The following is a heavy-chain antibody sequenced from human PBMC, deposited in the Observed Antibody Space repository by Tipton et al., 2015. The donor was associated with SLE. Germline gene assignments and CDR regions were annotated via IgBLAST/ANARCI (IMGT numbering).Heavy chain of an antibody. Sequence: LRLSCAVYGGSFSGYYWSWIRQPPGKGLEWIGYIYYSGSTNYNPSLKSRVTISVDTSKTQFSLKLSSVTAADTAVYYCARGYCGGGSCHGGYNRVDPGGQGTRVTVSS. V-gene: IGHV4-59*08. J-gene: IGHJ5*02. CDR1: GGSFSGYY. CDR3: ARGYCGGGSCHGGYNRVDP. D-gene: IGHD2-15*01. CDR2: IYYSGST.